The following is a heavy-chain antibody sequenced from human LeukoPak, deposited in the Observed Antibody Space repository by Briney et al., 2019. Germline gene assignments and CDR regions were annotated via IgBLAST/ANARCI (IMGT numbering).Heavy chain of an antibody. CDR1: GGSFSSGGYS. D-gene: IGHD3-22*01. V-gene: IGHV4-30-2*01. J-gene: IGHJ4*02. CDR3: ARGYYYDSSGYYYFDY. CDR2: IYHSGST. Sequence: SQTLSLTCAVSGGSFSSGGYSWSWIRQPPGKGLGWIGYIYHSGSTYYNPSLKSRVTISVDRSKNQFSLKLSSVTAADTAVYYCARGYYYDSSGYYYFDYWGQGTLVTVSS.